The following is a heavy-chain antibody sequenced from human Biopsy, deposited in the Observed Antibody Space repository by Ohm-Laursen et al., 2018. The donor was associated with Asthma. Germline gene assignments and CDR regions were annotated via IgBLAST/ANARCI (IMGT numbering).Heavy chain of an antibody. CDR1: GGSVSSDNYY. J-gene: IGHJ4*02. CDR2: ISYTGSA. V-gene: IGHV4-39*01. CDR3: ARHWDWGSFFDY. Sequence: SDTLSLTCSVSGGSVSSDNYYWGWIRQPPGKGLEWMGSISYTGSAYHNPSLKSRITISVNTSKNPFSLKLSLVTAADTAVYYCARHWDWGSFFDYWGQGTPVTVSS. D-gene: IGHD7-27*01.